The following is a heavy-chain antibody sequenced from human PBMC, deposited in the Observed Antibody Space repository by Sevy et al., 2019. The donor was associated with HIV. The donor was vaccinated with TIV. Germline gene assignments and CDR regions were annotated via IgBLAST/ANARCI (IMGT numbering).Heavy chain of an antibody. Sequence: SETLSLTCTVSGGSISSGGYYWSWIRQHPGKGLEWIGYIYYSGSTYYNPSLKSRVTISVDTSKNQFSLKLSSVTAADTAVYYCARDSAAAGDYYYYGMDVWGLGTTVTVSS. CDR1: GGSISSGGYY. V-gene: IGHV4-31*03. D-gene: IGHD6-13*01. CDR2: IYYSGST. CDR3: ARDSAAAGDYYYYGMDV. J-gene: IGHJ6*02.